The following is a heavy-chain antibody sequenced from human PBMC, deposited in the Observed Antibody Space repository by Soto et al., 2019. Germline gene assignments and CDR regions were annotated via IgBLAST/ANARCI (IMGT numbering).Heavy chain of an antibody. D-gene: IGHD4-17*01. CDR2: ISYDGSNK. CDR1: GFTFSSYA. Sequence: GGSLRLSCAASGFTFSSYAMHWVRQAPGKGLEWVAVISYDGSNKYYADSVKGRFTISRDNSKNTLCLQMNSLRAEDTAVYYCAKGLVTTAPYYYYGMDVWGQGTTVTVSS. V-gene: IGHV3-30*04. CDR3: AKGLVTTAPYYYYGMDV. J-gene: IGHJ6*02.